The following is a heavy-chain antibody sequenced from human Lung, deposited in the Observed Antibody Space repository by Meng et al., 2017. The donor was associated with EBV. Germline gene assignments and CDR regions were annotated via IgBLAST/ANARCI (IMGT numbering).Heavy chain of an antibody. CDR3: ARAKWGHSYGSEALYFDH. V-gene: IGHV4-31*03. CDR1: GGSISSTGYY. Sequence: QVQRPEAGPGLVKPSQTLSLTCSVSGGSISSTGYYWSWIRQHPGKGLEWIGYIYFSGSTYYNPSLKSRVIISVDGSNNQFSLELNSVSAADTAVYYCARAKWGHSYGSEALYFDHWGPGTLVTVSS. D-gene: IGHD5-18*01. CDR2: IYFSGST. J-gene: IGHJ4*02.